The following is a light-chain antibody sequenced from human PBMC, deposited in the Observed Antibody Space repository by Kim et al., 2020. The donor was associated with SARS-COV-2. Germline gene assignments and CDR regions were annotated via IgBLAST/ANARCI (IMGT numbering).Light chain of an antibody. V-gene: IGLV1-47*01. Sequence: RVTISCSGSSPNIGSNYVYWYQQLPGTAPKLLIYRNNQRPSGVPDRFSGSKSGTSASLAISGLRSEDEADYYCAAWDDSLSGHVVFGGGTQLTVL. CDR1: SPNIGSNY. CDR2: RNN. CDR3: AAWDDSLSGHVV. J-gene: IGLJ2*01.